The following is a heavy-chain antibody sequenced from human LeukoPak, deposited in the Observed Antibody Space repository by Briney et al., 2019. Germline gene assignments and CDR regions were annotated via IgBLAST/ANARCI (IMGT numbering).Heavy chain of an antibody. D-gene: IGHD2-15*01. J-gene: IGHJ5*02. Sequence: GGSLRPSCAASGFTVSSNYMSWVRQAPGKGLEWVSLISSSGSYIYYAGSVKGRFTISRDNAKNSLYLQMNSLRAEDTAVYYCAREYCSGGTCLPPTWGQGTLVTVSS. CDR3: AREYCSGGTCLPPT. CDR1: GFTVSSNY. CDR2: ISSSGSYI. V-gene: IGHV3-21*01.